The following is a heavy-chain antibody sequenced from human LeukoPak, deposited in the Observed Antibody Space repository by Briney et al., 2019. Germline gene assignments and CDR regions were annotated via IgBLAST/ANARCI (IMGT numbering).Heavy chain of an antibody. V-gene: IGHV4-39*01. CDR3: ARKALWSGSYNWFDP. CDR2: IFYSGYT. CDR1: GDSISSSSHY. Sequence: SETLSLTCTVSGDSISSSSHYWGWIRQPPGKGLGWIGSIFYSGYTYYNPSLKSRVSISVDTSENRFSLRLSSVTAADTAVYYCARKALWSGSYNWFDPWGQGTLVTVSS. D-gene: IGHD3-3*01. J-gene: IGHJ5*02.